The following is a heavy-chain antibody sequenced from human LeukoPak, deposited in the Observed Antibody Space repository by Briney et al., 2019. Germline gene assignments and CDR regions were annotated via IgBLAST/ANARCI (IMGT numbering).Heavy chain of an antibody. CDR1: GGTFSSYA. CDR3: ARRGYSGYGPEAYFDY. D-gene: IGHD5-12*01. V-gene: IGHV1-69*06. CDR2: IIPIFGTA. Sequence: GASVKVSCKASGGTFSSYAISWVRQAPGQGLEWMGRIIPIFGTANYAQKFQGRVTITADKSTSTAYMELSSLRSEDTAVYYCARRGYSGYGPEAYFDYWGQGTLVTVSS. J-gene: IGHJ4*02.